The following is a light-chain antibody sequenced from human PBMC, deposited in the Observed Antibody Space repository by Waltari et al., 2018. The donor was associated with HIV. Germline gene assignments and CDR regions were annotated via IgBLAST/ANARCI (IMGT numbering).Light chain of an antibody. CDR1: SSDVGSYYL. V-gene: IGLV2-23*01. Sequence: QSALTQPASVSGSPGQSITLYCTATSSDVGSYYLFPWYQQHPGKAPKLMIYEGSKRPSGVSNRFSGSKSGNTASLTISGLQAEDEADYYCCSYAGSSTFVVFGGGTKLTVL. J-gene: IGLJ2*01. CDR2: EGS. CDR3: CSYAGSSTFVV.